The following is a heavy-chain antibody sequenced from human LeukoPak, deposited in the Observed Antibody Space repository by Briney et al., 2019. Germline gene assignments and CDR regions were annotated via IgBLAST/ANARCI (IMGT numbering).Heavy chain of an antibody. CDR2: INPSGGST. CDR1: EYTFTNYY. V-gene: IGHV1-46*01. D-gene: IGHD3-22*01. Sequence: GASVKVSCKASEYTFTNYYIHWVRQAPGQGLEWMGVINPSGGSTSYAQKFQGRVTMTRDTSTSTVYMELSSLRSEDTAVYYCARAPTYYYDSSGFHPYFFDYWGQGTLVTVSS. J-gene: IGHJ4*02. CDR3: ARAPTYYYDSSGFHPYFFDY.